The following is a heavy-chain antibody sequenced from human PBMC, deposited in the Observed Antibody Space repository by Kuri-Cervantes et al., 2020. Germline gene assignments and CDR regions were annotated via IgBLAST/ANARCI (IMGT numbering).Heavy chain of an antibody. D-gene: IGHD3-10*01. CDR2: ISSKSTYI. CDR3: ARDWGVRGVITLDY. V-gene: IGHV3-21*01. Sequence: GESLKISCAASGFTFSDYSMNWVRQSPGKGLEWVSSISSKSTYIYYADSVRGRFTISRDNAKNSLYLQMNSLRDEDTAVYYCARDWGVRGVITLDYWGQGTLVTVSS. CDR1: GFTFSDYS. J-gene: IGHJ4*02.